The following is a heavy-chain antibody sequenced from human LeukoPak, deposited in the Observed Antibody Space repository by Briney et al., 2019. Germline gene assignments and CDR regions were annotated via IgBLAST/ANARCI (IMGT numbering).Heavy chain of an antibody. CDR2: ISGSGGST. J-gene: IGHJ4*02. V-gene: IGHV3-23*01. Sequence: GGSLRLSCAASGFTFSSYAMSWVRQAPGKGLEWVSAISGSGGSTYYADSVKGRFAISRDNSKNTLYLQMNSLRAEDTAVYCCAKVGSGYYFDYWGQGTLVTVSS. D-gene: IGHD3-22*01. CDR1: GFTFSSYA. CDR3: AKVGSGYYFDY.